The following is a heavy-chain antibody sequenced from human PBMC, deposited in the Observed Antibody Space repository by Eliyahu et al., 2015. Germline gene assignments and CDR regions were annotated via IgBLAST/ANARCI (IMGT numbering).Heavy chain of an antibody. D-gene: IGHD3-10*01. V-gene: IGHV4-39*01. CDR1: XGSIXSSXYY. CDR3: ARHYYGSGSYHNWYFDL. J-gene: IGHJ2*01. CDR2: VFYTGXF. Sequence: QLRLQESGPGLVKPSXTLSLTCTVXXGSIXSSXYYWAWXRQPPGXGLESIGSVFYTGXFSYNPSLKSRVTISVDSSKNQFSLRLTSVTAADTAVYFCARHYYGSGSYHNWYFDLWGRGSLVTVSS.